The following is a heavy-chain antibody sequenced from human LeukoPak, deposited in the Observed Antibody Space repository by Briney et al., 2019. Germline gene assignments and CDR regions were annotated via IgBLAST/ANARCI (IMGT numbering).Heavy chain of an antibody. CDR3: ARGALHGSGSYFNY. CDR1: GGPISSYY. D-gene: IGHD3-10*01. CDR2: IYYSGST. J-gene: IGHJ4*02. Sequence: KPSETLSLTCTVSGGPISSYYWSWIRQTPGKGLEWVGYIYYSGSTNYNPSLKSRVTISVDTSKNQFSLKLSSVTAADTAVYYCARGALHGSGSYFNYWGQGTLVTVSS. V-gene: IGHV4-59*01.